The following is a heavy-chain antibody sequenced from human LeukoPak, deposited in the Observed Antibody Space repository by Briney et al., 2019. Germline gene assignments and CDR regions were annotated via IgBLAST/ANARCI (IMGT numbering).Heavy chain of an antibody. J-gene: IGHJ5*02. Sequence: GGSLRLSCAASGFNFTNYAMNWVRQAPGRGLEWVSLISSSGGSTYYAGSVKGRFTISRDNSKSTLYLQMNSLRAEDTAIYYCAKDGPTAIPSLFDPWGKGTLVTVS. CDR1: GFNFTNYA. D-gene: IGHD2-21*02. CDR3: AKDGPTAIPSLFDP. CDR2: ISSSGGST. V-gene: IGHV3-23*01.